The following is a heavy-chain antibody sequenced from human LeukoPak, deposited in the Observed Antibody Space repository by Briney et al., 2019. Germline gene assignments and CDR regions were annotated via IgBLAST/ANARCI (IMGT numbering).Heavy chain of an antibody. D-gene: IGHD6-25*01. J-gene: IGHJ4*02. CDR1: GFTFSSYW. Sequence: QTGGSLRLSCAVSGFTFSSYWMSWVRQAPGKGLEWVANIKQDGSEKYYVDSVKGRFTISRDNAKNSLYLQMNSLRAEDTAVYYCARGAADLSSWGQGTLVTVSS. CDR3: ARGAADLSS. V-gene: IGHV3-7*01. CDR2: IKQDGSEK.